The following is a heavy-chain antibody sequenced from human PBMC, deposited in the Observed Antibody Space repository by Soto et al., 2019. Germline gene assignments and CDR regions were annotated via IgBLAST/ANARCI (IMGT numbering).Heavy chain of an antibody. CDR1: GGSISSYY. CDR3: ARGSTATYYYDSSGYYFDY. J-gene: IGHJ4*02. CDR2: IYYSGST. D-gene: IGHD3-22*01. Sequence: PSETLSLTCTVSGGSISSYYWSWIRQPPGKGLEWIGYIYYSGSTNYNPSLKSRVTISVDTSKNQFSLKLSSVTAADTAVYYCARGSTATYYYDSSGYYFDYWGQGTLVTVSS. V-gene: IGHV4-59*01.